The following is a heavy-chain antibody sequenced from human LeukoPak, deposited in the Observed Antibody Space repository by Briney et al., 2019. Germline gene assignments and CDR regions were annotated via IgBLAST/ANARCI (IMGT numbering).Heavy chain of an antibody. J-gene: IGHJ6*02. V-gene: IGHV3-23*01. Sequence: PGGSLRLSCAASGFTFSDYYMSWIRQAPGKGLEWVSAISGSGGSTYYADSVKGRFTISRDNSKNTLYLQMNSLRAEDTAVYYCAKAPMVRSHYYGMDVWGQGTTVTVSS. CDR2: ISGSGGST. CDR1: GFTFSDYY. CDR3: AKAPMVRSHYYGMDV. D-gene: IGHD3-10*01.